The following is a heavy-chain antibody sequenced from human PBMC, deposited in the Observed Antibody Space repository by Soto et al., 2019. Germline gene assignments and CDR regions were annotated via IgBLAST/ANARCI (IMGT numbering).Heavy chain of an antibody. CDR1: GGTFSSYA. J-gene: IGHJ6*02. CDR2: IIPIFGTA. Sequence: SVKVSCKASGGTFSSYAISWVRQAPGQGLEWMGGIIPIFGTANYAQKFQGRVTITADESTSTAYMELSSLRSEDTAVYYCARRVATGTSDYYGMDVWGQGTTVTVSS. CDR3: ARRVATGTSDYYGMDV. D-gene: IGHD6-13*01. V-gene: IGHV1-69*13.